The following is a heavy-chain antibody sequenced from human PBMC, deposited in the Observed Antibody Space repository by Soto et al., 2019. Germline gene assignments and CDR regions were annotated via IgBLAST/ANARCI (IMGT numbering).Heavy chain of an antibody. Sequence: PGGSLRLSCASSGFTFSSYSMNWVRQAPGKGLEWVSSISSSSSYIYYADSVKGRFTISRDNAKNSLYLQMNSLRAEDTAVYYCARANEIELLIDAFDIWGQGTMVTVSS. CDR1: GFTFSSYS. D-gene: IGHD1-26*01. CDR3: ARANEIELLIDAFDI. CDR2: ISSSSSYI. V-gene: IGHV3-21*01. J-gene: IGHJ3*02.